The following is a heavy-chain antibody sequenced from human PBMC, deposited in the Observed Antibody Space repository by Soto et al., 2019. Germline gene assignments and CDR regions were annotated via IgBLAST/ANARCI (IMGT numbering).Heavy chain of an antibody. V-gene: IGHV3-53*01. Sequence: EVQLVESGGDLIQSGGSLRLSCAVSRVTVSDSYINWVRQAPGRGLEWVSVTYNGGTTFYADSVKGRFTISRDGSKNTVDLQMNNLRVEDTAIYYCARGLGTYCTSFSCSNYYFGMGVWGRGTTVTVSS. CDR3: ARGLGTYCTSFSCSNYYFGMGV. D-gene: IGHD2-2*01. CDR1: RVTVSDSY. J-gene: IGHJ6*02. CDR2: TYNGGTT.